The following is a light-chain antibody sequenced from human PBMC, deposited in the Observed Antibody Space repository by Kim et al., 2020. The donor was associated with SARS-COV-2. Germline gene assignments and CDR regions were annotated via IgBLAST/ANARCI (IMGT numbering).Light chain of an antibody. J-gene: IGKJ1*01. V-gene: IGKV3-20*01. Sequence: SPGERATLSCRASQSVSSNYFAWYQQKPGQAPRLLISDASSRATGIPDRFSGSGSGTDFTLTIGRLEPEDFAVYYCHQYGSAPRTFGQGTKVDIK. CDR3: HQYGSAPRT. CDR2: DAS. CDR1: QSVSSNY.